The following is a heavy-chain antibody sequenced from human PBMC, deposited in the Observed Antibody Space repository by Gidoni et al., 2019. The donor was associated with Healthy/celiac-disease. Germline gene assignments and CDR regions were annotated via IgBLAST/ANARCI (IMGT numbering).Heavy chain of an antibody. CDR2: IYYSGCT. J-gene: IGHJ5*02. Sequence: QLQLQESGPGLVKPSETLSLTGTVSGGSISSSSYYWGWSRQPPGKGLEWSGSIYYSGCTYYNPSLKSRVTISVDTSKNQFSLKLSSVTAADTAVYYCARTLFASPGNWFDPWGQGTLVTVSS. CDR1: GGSISSSSYY. V-gene: IGHV4-39*01. CDR3: ARTLFASPGNWFDP. D-gene: IGHD3-3*01.